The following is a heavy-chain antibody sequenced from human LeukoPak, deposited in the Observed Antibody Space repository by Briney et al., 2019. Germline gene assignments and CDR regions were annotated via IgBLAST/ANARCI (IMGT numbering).Heavy chain of an antibody. CDR2: IYLGVST. Sequence: SETLSLTCTISGDSLGTYYWTWIRQPPGKGLEWIGYIYLGVSTNYNPSLKSRVTLSVDTSKNQFTLRLTSLTAADTATYYCARWALKGYYADVWGTGTTVIVSS. CDR3: ARWALKGYYADV. CDR1: GDSLGTYY. V-gene: IGHV4-4*09. D-gene: IGHD2-2*01. J-gene: IGHJ6*04.